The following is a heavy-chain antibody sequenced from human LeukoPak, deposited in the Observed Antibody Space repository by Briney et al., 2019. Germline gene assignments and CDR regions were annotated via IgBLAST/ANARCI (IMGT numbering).Heavy chain of an antibody. D-gene: IGHD5-12*01. CDR3: ARGYSGYAPHDY. J-gene: IGHJ4*02. Sequence: GASVKVSCKASGYTFTRYGISWVRQAPGQGLERMGWISGYSGKTNYAQELQGRVTMTTDTSTSTAYMELRSLRSDDTAVYYCARGYSGYAPHDYWGQGTLVTVSS. CDR2: ISGYSGKT. CDR1: GYTFTRYG. V-gene: IGHV1-18*01.